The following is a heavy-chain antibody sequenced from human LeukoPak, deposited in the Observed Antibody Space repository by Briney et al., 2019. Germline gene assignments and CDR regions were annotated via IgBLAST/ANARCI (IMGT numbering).Heavy chain of an antibody. D-gene: IGHD6-19*01. CDR1: GVSISSSNSY. CDR3: ARGEGIAVAGTLYYFDY. J-gene: IGHJ4*02. Sequence: SKTPSLTCTVSGVSISSSNSYWGWIRQPPGKGLEWIGSIYHSGSTYYNPSLKSRVTISVDTSKNQFSLKLSSVTAADTAVYYCARGEGIAVAGTLYYFDYWGQGTLVTVSS. CDR2: IYHSGST. V-gene: IGHV4-39*07.